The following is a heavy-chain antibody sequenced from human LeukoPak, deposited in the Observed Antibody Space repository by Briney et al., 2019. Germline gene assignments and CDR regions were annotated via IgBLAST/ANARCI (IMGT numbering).Heavy chain of an antibody. D-gene: IGHD3-3*01. Sequence: PGGSLRLSCPASRFTHSSYWMSGVRQAPGKGLEWVANIKQDGSEKYYVDSVKGRFTISRDNAKNSLYLQMNSLRAEDTAVYYCARDHAIYDCWSGYYTPYNCIDPWGQGTLVTVSS. J-gene: IGHJ5*02. CDR3: ARDHAIYDCWSGYYTPYNCIDP. CDR1: RFTHSSYW. V-gene: IGHV3-7*01. CDR2: IKQDGSEK.